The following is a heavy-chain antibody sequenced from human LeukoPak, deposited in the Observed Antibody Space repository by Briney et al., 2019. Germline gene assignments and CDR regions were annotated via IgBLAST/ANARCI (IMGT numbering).Heavy chain of an antibody. Sequence: GGSLRLSCAASGFTFSSYGMHWVRQAPGKGLEWVAFIRYDGSNKYYADSVKGRFTISRDNSKNTLYLQMNSLGAEDTAVYYCAKGLRYFDWLLMDVWGKGTTVTISS. D-gene: IGHD3-9*01. CDR3: AKGLRYFDWLLMDV. CDR2: IRYDGSNK. CDR1: GFTFSSYG. J-gene: IGHJ6*04. V-gene: IGHV3-30*02.